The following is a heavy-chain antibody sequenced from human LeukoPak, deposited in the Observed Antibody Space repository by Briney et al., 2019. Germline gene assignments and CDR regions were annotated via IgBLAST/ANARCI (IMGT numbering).Heavy chain of an antibody. CDR3: ARFFGSGWYGEADY. J-gene: IGHJ4*02. Sequence: GGSLRLSCAASGFTLSSSWMSWVRQAPGKGLQWVSSISSSSSYIYYADSVKGRFTISRDNAKNSLYLQMNSLRAEDTAVYYCARFFGSGWYGEADYWGQGTLVTVSS. CDR2: ISSSSSYI. V-gene: IGHV3-21*01. D-gene: IGHD6-19*01. CDR1: GFTLSSSW.